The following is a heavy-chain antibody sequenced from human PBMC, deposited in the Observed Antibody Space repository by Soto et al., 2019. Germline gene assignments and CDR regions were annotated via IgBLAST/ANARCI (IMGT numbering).Heavy chain of an antibody. J-gene: IGHJ6*02. CDR1: VGSFSGYY. CDR2: INHSGST. D-gene: IGHD6-6*01. V-gene: IGHV4-34*01. CDR3: AGPSIGSYHYGMDV. Sequence: SETLSLACAVYVGSFSGYYWSWIRQPPGKGLEWIGEINHSGSTNYNPSLKSRVTISVDTSKNQFSLKLSSVTAADTAVYYCAGPSIGSYHYGMDVWGQGTPVTVSS.